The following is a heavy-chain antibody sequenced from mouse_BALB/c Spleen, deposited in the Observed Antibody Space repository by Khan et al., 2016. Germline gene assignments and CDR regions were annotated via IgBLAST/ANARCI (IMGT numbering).Heavy chain of an antibody. CDR2: INPSTGYT. V-gene: IGHV1-7*01. J-gene: IGHJ2*01. CDR1: GYTFTSYW. D-gene: IGHD1-1*01. CDR3: ATVVAYFDY. Sequence: VQLQESGAELAKPGASVKMSCKASGYTFTSYWMHWVKQRPGQGLEWIGYINPSTGYTEYNQKFKDKATLTADKSTSTAHLQLSSLTSEDSAVYSCATVVAYFDYWGQGTTLTVSS.